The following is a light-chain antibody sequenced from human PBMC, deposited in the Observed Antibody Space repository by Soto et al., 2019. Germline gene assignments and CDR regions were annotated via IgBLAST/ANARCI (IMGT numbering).Light chain of an antibody. V-gene: IGLV2-14*03. CDR1: SSDVVDFNY. CDR3: SSHSSSTTHVV. CDR2: DVT. Sequence: QSALTQPASVSGSPGRSVTISCTGTSSDVVDFNYVSWYQHLPGRAPKLIIYDVTNRPSGISYRFSASKSGRTASLTISGLQAEDEADYYCSSHSSSTTHVVFGGGTKPTVL. J-gene: IGLJ2*01.